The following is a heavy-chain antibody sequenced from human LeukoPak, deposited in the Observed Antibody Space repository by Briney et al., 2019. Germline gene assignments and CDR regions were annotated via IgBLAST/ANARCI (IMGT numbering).Heavy chain of an antibody. D-gene: IGHD4-17*01. J-gene: IGHJ4*02. CDR2: IKQDGSET. CDR3: ARDAPTVTYLFDY. CDR1: EFTFSHHW. V-gene: IGHV3-7*01. Sequence: GGSLRLSCAASEFTFSHHWMTWVRQAPGKGLELVANIKQDGSETYYVDSVKGRLTISRDNAKNSLYLQMNSLRAEDTAVYYCARDAPTVTYLFDYWGQGTLVTVSS.